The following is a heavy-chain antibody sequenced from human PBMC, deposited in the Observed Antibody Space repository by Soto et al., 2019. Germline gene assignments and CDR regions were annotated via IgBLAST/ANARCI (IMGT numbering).Heavy chain of an antibody. J-gene: IGHJ4*02. V-gene: IGHV3-21*01. CDR1: GFTFSSYS. CDR3: ARAGLGELSFHFDY. Sequence: GGSLRLSCAASGFTFSSYSMNWVRQAPGKGLEWVSSISSSSSYIYYADSVKGRFTIPRDNAKNSLYLQMNSLRAEDTAVYYCARAGLGELSFHFDYWGQGTLVTVSS. CDR2: ISSSSSYI. D-gene: IGHD3-16*02.